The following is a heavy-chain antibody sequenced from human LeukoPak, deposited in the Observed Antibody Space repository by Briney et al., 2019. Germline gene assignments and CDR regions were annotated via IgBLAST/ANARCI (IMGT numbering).Heavy chain of an antibody. CDR1: GYTLTELS. V-gene: IGHV1-24*01. D-gene: IGHD3-22*01. CDR3: ARESRTYDSSGYYFDY. J-gene: IGHJ4*02. Sequence: ASVKVSCKVSGYTLTELSMHWVRQAPGKGLEWMGGFDPEDGETIYAQKFQGRVTMTEDTSTDTAYMELSSLRSEDTAVYYCARESRTYDSSGYYFDYWGQGTLVTVSS. CDR2: FDPEDGET.